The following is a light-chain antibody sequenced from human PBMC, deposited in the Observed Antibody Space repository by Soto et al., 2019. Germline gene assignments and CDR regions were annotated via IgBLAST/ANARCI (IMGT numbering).Light chain of an antibody. CDR1: QTISTY. Sequence: DIPMTQSPSSLSTFVGDRVTISCRASQTISTYLNWYQQKPGKAPKLLIYAASSLQSGVPSRFSGSESGTDFTLTISSLQPEDFATYYCQQSFITPYTFCQGTKLEIK. CDR3: QQSFITPYT. J-gene: IGKJ2*01. CDR2: AAS. V-gene: IGKV1-39*01.